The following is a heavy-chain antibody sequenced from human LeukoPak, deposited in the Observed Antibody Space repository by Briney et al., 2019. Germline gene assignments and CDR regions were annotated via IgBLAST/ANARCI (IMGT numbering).Heavy chain of an antibody. J-gene: IGHJ3*02. D-gene: IGHD3-9*01. Sequence: ASVKVSCKASGGTFSSYAISWVRQAPGQGLEWMGWISAYNGNTNYAQKLQGRVTMTTDTSTSTAYMELRSLRSDDTAVYYCARDHILTGYVAFDIWGQGTMVTVSS. CDR2: ISAYNGNT. V-gene: IGHV1-18*01. CDR1: GGTFSSYA. CDR3: ARDHILTGYVAFDI.